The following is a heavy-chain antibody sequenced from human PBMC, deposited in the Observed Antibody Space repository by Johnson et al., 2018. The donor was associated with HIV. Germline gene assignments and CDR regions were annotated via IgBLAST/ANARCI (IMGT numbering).Heavy chain of an antibody. CDR1: GFTFSNAW. D-gene: IGHD2-21*01. J-gene: IGHJ3*02. Sequence: VQLVESGGGVVQPGMSLRLSCAASGFTFSNAWMSWVRQAPGKGLEWVGRIKSKTDGGTTDYAAPVIGRFTISRDDSKNTLYLQMNSLKTEDTAVYYCTTADPNCGGDCYRYGDAFDIWGQGTMVTVSS. V-gene: IGHV3-15*01. CDR3: TTADPNCGGDCYRYGDAFDI. CDR2: IKSKTDGGTT.